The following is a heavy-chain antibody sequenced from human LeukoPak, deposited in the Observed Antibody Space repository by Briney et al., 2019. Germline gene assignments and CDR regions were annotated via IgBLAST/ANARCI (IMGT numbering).Heavy chain of an antibody. V-gene: IGHV4-34*01. CDR2: INHSGST. CDR1: GRSFSGYY. J-gene: IGHJ4*02. CDR3: ARAVVLRSSSWYEGKHKSEHVYFDY. D-gene: IGHD6-13*01. Sequence: SETLSLTCAVYGRSFSGYYWSWIRQPPGKGLEWIGEINHSGSTNYNPSLKSRVTISVDTSKNQFSLKLSSVTAADTAVYYCARAVVLRSSSWYEGKHKSEHVYFDYWGQGTLVTVSS.